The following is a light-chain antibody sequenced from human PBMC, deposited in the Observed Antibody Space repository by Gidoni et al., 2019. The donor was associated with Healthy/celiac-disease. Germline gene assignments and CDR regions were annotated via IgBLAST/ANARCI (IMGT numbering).Light chain of an antibody. CDR2: DVS. CDR3: NSYTSSSTLV. Sequence: SALTQPASVSGSPGQSITISCTGTSSEFGGYKYVSWYQQHPGKATKLMIYDVSNRPSGVSNRFSGSKSDNTASLTISGLQADDEADYYCNSYTSSSTLVFGTGTKVTVL. J-gene: IGLJ1*01. V-gene: IGLV2-14*01. CDR1: SSEFGGYKY.